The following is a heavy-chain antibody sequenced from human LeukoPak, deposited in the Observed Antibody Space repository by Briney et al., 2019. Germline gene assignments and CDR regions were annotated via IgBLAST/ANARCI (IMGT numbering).Heavy chain of an antibody. Sequence: PGGSLRLSCAASGFTFDDYGMSWVRQAPGKGLEWVSGINWNGGSTGYADSVKGRFTIARDNAKNPLYLQMNSLRAEDTDLYYCAREKPFYDSSGYYYPIAFDYWGQGTLVTVSS. D-gene: IGHD3-22*01. CDR1: GFTFDDYG. CDR2: INWNGGST. CDR3: AREKPFYDSSGYYYPIAFDY. J-gene: IGHJ4*02. V-gene: IGHV3-20*04.